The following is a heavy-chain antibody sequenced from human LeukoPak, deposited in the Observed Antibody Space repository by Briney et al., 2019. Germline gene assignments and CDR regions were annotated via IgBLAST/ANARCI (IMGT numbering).Heavy chain of an antibody. CDR3: ARGIAVGTRFDY. CDR1: GGSISSYY. D-gene: IGHD6-19*01. Sequence: SETLSLTCTVSGGSISSYYWSWIRQPPGKGLEWVAYIYYTGSTNYNPSLKSRVTISVDTSKNQFSLKLNSVTAADTAVYYCARGIAVGTRFDYWGQGTLVTVSS. V-gene: IGHV4-59*01. J-gene: IGHJ4*02. CDR2: IYYTGST.